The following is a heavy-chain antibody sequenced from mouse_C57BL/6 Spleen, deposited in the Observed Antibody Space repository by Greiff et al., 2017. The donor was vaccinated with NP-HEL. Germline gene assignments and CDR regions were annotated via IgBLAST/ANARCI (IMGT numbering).Heavy chain of an antibody. CDR3: ARKVTTADYFDY. CDR2: IYPGDGDT. CDR1: GYAFSSSW. J-gene: IGHJ2*01. D-gene: IGHD1-2*01. V-gene: IGHV1-82*01. Sequence: QVQLQQSGPELVKPGASVKISCKASGYAFSSSWMNWVKQRPGKGLEWSGRIYPGDGDTNYNGKFKGKATLTADKPSSTAYMQLSSLTSEDSAVYFCARKVTTADYFDYWGQGTTLTVSS.